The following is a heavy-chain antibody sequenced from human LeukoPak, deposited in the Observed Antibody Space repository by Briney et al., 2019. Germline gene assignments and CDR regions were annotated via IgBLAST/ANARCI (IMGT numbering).Heavy chain of an antibody. CDR3: ARGGPVGY. D-gene: IGHD1-26*01. J-gene: IGHJ4*02. CDR2: IYSGGST. Sequence: PGGSLRLSCAASGFTVSSNYMNCVRQAPGKGLQWVSVIYSGGSTYYANSVKGRFTISRDSSKNTVYLQMNSLRAEDTAVYYCARGGPVGYWGQGTLVTVSS. V-gene: IGHV3-66*02. CDR1: GFTVSSNY.